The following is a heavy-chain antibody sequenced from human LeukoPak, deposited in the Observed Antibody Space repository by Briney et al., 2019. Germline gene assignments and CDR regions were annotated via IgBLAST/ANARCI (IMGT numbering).Heavy chain of an antibody. CDR1: GFTFSNSA. CDR2: ISTNGDRT. Sequence: GGSLRLSCAASGFTFSNSAMYWVRQAPGKGLEFVSVISTNGDRTDYAVSVKGRFTISRDNSKNTLYLQMGSLRADDMGVYYCARGVASSSSGWYDTFDYWGQGALVTISS. V-gene: IGHV3-64*02. CDR3: ARGVASSSSGWYDTFDY. J-gene: IGHJ4*02. D-gene: IGHD6-19*01.